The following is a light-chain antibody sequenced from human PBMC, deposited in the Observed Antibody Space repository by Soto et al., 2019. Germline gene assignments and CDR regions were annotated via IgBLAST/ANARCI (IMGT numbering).Light chain of an antibody. V-gene: IGKV1-5*03. CDR1: QRISPW. J-gene: IGKJ4*01. CDR2: KGS. CDR3: QQYERYPRT. Sequence: DSQMTQVPSTLSAAVVDRVTITCRASQRISPWLAGYQQKPGKAPKILISKGSTLQSGAPPRFSGSGSGTEFTLTISSLQPYDFATYCCQQYERYPRTFGGGNNEELK.